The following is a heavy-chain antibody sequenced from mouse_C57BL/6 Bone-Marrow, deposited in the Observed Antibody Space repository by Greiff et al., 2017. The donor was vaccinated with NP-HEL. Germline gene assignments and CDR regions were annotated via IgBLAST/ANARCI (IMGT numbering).Heavy chain of an antibody. CDR2: IYPRDGST. J-gene: IGHJ4*01. CDR3: ARSRYYGSSYTPYYAMDY. Sequence: VKLQQSDAELVKPGASVKISCKVSGYTFTDHTIHWMKQRPEQGLEWIGYIYPRDGSTKYNEQFKGKATLTADKSSSTAYMQLNSLTSEDSAVYFCARSRYYGSSYTPYYAMDYWGQGTSVTVSS. D-gene: IGHD1-1*01. CDR1: GYTFTDHT. V-gene: IGHV1-78*01.